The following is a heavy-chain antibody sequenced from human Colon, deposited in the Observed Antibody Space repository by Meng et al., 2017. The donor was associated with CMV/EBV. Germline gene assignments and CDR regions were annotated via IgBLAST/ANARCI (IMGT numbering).Heavy chain of an antibody. CDR2: ISGSGGST. V-gene: IGHV3-23*01. J-gene: IGHJ4*02. CDR3: AGSPLMGALDW. D-gene: IGHD1-26*01. CDR1: GFAFSSYA. Sequence: SWAASGFAFSSYALSWVRQAPGKGLEWVSGISGSGGSTYYADSVKGRFTISRDNSKNTLYLQVNSLRAEDTAVYYCAGSPLMGALDWWGQGTLVTVSS.